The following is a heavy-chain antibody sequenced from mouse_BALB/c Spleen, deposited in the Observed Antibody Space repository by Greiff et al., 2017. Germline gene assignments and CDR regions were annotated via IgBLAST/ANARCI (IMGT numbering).Heavy chain of an antibody. CDR2: INPSTGYT. Sequence: VQLQQSGAELAKPGASVKMSCKASGYTFTSYWMHWVKQRPGQGLEWIGYINPSTGYTEYNQKFKDKATLTADKSSSTAYMQLSSLTSEDSVVYYCARGGYDGYYEREAWFAYWGQGTLVTVSA. CDR1: GYTFTSYW. D-gene: IGHD2-3*01. J-gene: IGHJ3*01. V-gene: IGHV1-7*01. CDR3: ARGGYDGYYEREAWFAY.